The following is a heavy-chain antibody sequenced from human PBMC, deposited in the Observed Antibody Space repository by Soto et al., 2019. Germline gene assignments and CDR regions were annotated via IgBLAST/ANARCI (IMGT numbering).Heavy chain of an antibody. CDR2: ISGSGGTT. D-gene: IGHD2-21*02. CDR1: GFTFSTYA. Sequence: AGGSLRLSCTASGFTFSTYAMSWVRQAPGKGLEWVSAISGSGGTTYYADSVKGRFTISRDNSKNTLYLQMNNLRAEDTAVYSCAKDRVAYRGGDCYPRFLEYWGQGTLVTVSS. CDR3: AKDRVAYRGGDCYPRFLEY. V-gene: IGHV3-23*01. J-gene: IGHJ4*02.